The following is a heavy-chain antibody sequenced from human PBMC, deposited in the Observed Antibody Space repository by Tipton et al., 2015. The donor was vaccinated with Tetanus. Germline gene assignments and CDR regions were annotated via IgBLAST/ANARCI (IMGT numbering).Heavy chain of an antibody. Sequence: TLSLTCTVSGGSISSYYWSWIRQPPGKGLEWIGYIYYSGSTNYNPSLKSRVTISVDTSKNQFSLKLSSVTAAGTAVYYCARAGGAVDYWGQGTLVTVSS. CDR2: IYYSGST. V-gene: IGHV4-59*01. CDR3: ARAGGAVDY. J-gene: IGHJ4*02. CDR1: GGSISSYY. D-gene: IGHD3-10*01.